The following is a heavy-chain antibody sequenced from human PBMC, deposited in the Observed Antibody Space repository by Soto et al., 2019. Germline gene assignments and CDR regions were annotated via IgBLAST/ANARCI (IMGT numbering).Heavy chain of an antibody. J-gene: IGHJ4*02. CDR1: GGTFSSYT. V-gene: IGHV1-69*02. CDR3: ARSGRGYSYGPRAHGREFDY. Sequence: GASVKVSCKASGGTFSSYTISWVRQAPGQGLEWMGRIIPILGIANYAQKFQGRVTITADKSTSTAYMELSSLRSEDTAVYYCARSGRGYSYGPRAHGREFDYWGQGTLVTVSS. CDR2: IIPILGIA. D-gene: IGHD5-18*01.